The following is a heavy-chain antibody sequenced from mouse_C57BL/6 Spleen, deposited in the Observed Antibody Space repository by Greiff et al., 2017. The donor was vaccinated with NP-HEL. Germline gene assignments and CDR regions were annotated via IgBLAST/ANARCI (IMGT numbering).Heavy chain of an antibody. J-gene: IGHJ4*01. CDR3: ARDNWERAMDY. CDR1: GFTFSDYG. D-gene: IGHD4-1*02. V-gene: IGHV5-17*01. Sequence: EVKVVESGGGLVKPGGSLKLSCAASGFTFSDYGMHWVRQAPEKGLEWVAYISRGSSTIYYADTVKGRVTISRDNAKNTLFLQMTRLRSEDTAMDYCARDNWERAMDYWGQGTSVTVSS. CDR2: ISRGSSTI.